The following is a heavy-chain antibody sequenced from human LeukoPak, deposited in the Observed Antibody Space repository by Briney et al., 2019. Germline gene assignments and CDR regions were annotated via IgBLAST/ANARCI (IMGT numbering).Heavy chain of an antibody. J-gene: IGHJ4*02. CDR2: ISGNGGTT. CDR3: AKPPPDSSSWLFDY. D-gene: IGHD6-13*01. V-gene: IGHV3-23*01. CDR1: GFTFSTHA. Sequence: GGSLRLSCAASGFTFSTHAMSWVRQAPGKGLEWVSTISGNGGTTYYADSVKGRFTISRDNSKNTLYLQMNSLRVEDTAVYYCAKPPPDSSSWLFDYWGQGTLVTVSS.